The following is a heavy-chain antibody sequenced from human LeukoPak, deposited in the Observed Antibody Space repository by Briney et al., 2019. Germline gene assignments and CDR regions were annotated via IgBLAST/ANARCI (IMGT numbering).Heavy chain of an antibody. J-gene: IGHJ4*02. CDR3: ARDLTATVIADY. CDR2: IHPDGSEK. Sequence: GGSLRLSCAASGFTFSSQWMTWVRQAPGKGLEWVANIHPDGSEKYYVGSVRGRFTISRDNAKNSLYLQMNSLRAEDTAVYYCARDLTATVIADYWGQGTLVTVSS. D-gene: IGHD4-17*01. CDR1: GFTFSSQW. V-gene: IGHV3-7*01.